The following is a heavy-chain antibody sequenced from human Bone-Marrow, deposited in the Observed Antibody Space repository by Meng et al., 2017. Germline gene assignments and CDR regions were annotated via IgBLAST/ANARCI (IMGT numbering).Heavy chain of an antibody. CDR2: IDPKSGDT. Sequence: QLARSGAEVKKPGAAVKVSCKPSGYNFPDYWLHWVRRAPGQGLEWMGRIDPKSGDTHYAQRFQGRVTMTGDTSISTAYMELSGLRSDDTAMYYCARDEDISAAGKLFGDYWGQGTLVTVSS. D-gene: IGHD6-13*01. CDR3: ARDEDISAAGKLFGDY. V-gene: IGHV1-2*06. CDR1: GYNFPDYW. J-gene: IGHJ4*02.